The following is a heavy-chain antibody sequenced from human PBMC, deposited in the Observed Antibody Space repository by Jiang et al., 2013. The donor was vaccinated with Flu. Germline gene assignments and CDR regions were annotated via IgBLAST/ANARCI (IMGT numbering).Heavy chain of an antibody. CDR1: GYSFTSYW. V-gene: IGHV5-51*01. CDR3: ARIRDRPAYYYYGMDV. J-gene: IGHJ6*02. CDR2: IYPGDSDT. Sequence: AEVKKPGESLKISCKGSGYSFTSYWIGWVRQMPGKGLEWMGIIYPGDSDTRYSPSFQGQVTISADKSISTAYLQWSSLKASDTAMYYCARIRDRPAYYYYGMDVWGQGTTVTVSS. D-gene: IGHD2-21*02.